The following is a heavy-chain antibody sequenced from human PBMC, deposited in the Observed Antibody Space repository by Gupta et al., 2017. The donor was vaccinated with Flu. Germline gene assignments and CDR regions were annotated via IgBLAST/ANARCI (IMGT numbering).Heavy chain of an antibody. CDR1: GGSISSGGDY. V-gene: IGHV4-61*02. Sequence: QVQLQESGPGLVRPSQTLSLTCTVSGGSISSGGDYWTWIRQPAGKGLEWIGRISTSGSTNYNSSLKSRVTISMDTSKNQFSLELSSVTAADTAVYYCARHNVYGMGKDYFDYWGQGTLATVSS. D-gene: IGHD1-26*01. J-gene: IGHJ4*02. CDR2: ISTSGST. CDR3: ARHNVYGMGKDYFDY.